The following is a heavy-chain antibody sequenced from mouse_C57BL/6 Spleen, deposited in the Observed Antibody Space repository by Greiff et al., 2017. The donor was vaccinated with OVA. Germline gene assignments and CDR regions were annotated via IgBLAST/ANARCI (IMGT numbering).Heavy chain of an antibody. CDR1: GYTFTSYW. CDR2: IYPGSGST. D-gene: IGHD1-1*01. Sequence: QVQLQQPGAELVKPGASVKLSCKASGYTFTSYWITWVKQRPGQGLEWIGDIYPGSGSTNYNEKFKSKATLTVDTSSSTAYLQLSSLTSEDSAVYYCARFITTVVPYWGQGTTLTVSS. CDR3: ARFITTVVPY. J-gene: IGHJ2*01. V-gene: IGHV1-55*01.